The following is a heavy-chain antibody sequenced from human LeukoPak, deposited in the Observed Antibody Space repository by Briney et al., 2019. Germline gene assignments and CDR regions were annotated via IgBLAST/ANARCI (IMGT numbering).Heavy chain of an antibody. J-gene: IGHJ4*02. CDR1: GGTFSSYA. Sequence: ASVKVSCKASGGTFSSYAISWVRQAPGQGLEWMGIINPSGGSTSYADSVKGRFTISRDNAKNTLYLQMNSLRAEDTAVYYCARASYYGSGSYPDYWGQGTLVTVSS. CDR2: INPSGGST. V-gene: IGHV1-46*04. D-gene: IGHD3-10*01. CDR3: ARASYYGSGSYPDY.